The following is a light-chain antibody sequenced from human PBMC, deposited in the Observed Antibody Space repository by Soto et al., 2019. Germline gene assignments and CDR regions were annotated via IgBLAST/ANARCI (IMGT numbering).Light chain of an antibody. CDR1: QGIGND. V-gene: IGKV1-6*01. CDR3: LQDYNSPYT. Sequence: AIQMTQSLSCLSASVGDRVTITCRASQGIGNDLGWYQQKPGKAPKLLIYAVSSLQTGVPSRFSGTGSGTDFTLTISSLQPDDFATYYCLQDYNSPYTFGQGTKPEIK. CDR2: AVS. J-gene: IGKJ2*01.